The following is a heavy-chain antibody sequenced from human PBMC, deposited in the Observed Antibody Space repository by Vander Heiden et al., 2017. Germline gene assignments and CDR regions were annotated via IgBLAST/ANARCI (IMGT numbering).Heavy chain of an antibody. D-gene: IGHD6-19*01. V-gene: IGHV4-39*01. CDR2: IYYSGST. CDR1: GGSISSSSSY. CDR3: ARHPNDSGGRGLDYFDY. Sequence: QLQLQESGPGLVKPPETLSLTCTVPGGSISSSSSYWGWSRQPPGEGVEWIGSIYYSGSTYYNPSLKSRVTISVDTSKNQFSLKLSSVTAADTAVYYCARHPNDSGGRGLDYFDYWGQGTLVTVSS. J-gene: IGHJ4*02.